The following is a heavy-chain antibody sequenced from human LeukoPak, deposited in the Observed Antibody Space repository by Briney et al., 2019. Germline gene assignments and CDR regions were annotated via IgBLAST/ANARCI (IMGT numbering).Heavy chain of an antibody. CDR3: ARAEGGFGELLKLNWFDP. D-gene: IGHD3-10*01. CDR2: IIPIFGTA. J-gene: IGHJ5*02. CDR1: GGTFSSYA. Sequence: ASVKVSCKASGGTFSSYAISWVRQAPGQGLEWMGGIIPIFGTANYAQKFQGRVTITADESTSTAYMELSSLRSEDTAVYYCARAEGGFGELLKLNWFDPWGQGTLVTVSS. V-gene: IGHV1-69*13.